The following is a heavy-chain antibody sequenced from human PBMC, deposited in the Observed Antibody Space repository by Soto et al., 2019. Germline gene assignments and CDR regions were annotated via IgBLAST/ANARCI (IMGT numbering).Heavy chain of an antibody. V-gene: IGHV4-4*02. CDR1: GGSISSSNW. Sequence: SETLSLTCAVSGGSISSSNWWSWVRQPPGKGLEWIGEIYHSGSTNYNPSLKSRVTISVDKSKNQFSLKLSSVTAADTAVYYCARSLDSSGYYPRWYYYGMDVWGQGTTVPVSS. CDR2: IYHSGST. CDR3: ARSLDSSGYYPRWYYYGMDV. J-gene: IGHJ6*02. D-gene: IGHD3-22*01.